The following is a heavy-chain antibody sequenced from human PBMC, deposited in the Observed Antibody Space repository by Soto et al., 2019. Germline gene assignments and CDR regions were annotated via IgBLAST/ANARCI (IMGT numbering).Heavy chain of an antibody. J-gene: IGHJ6*02. CDR3: ARSEEDSDYYYYGLDV. V-gene: IGHV6-1*01. D-gene: IGHD2-15*01. CDR2: TYYRSRWYS. Sequence: SQTLSLTCVISGDSVSSSSVAWNWVRQSPSRGLEWLGRTYYRSRWYSDFAVSVRGRIVIDADTSKNQFSLQLNSVTPEDTAVYFCARSEEDSDYYYYGLDVWGQGTTVTVSS. CDR1: GDSVSSSSVA.